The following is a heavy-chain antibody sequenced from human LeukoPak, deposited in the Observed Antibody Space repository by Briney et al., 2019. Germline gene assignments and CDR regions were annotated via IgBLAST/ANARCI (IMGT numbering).Heavy chain of an antibody. CDR3: ARGLRYFDWPGAFDI. V-gene: IGHV4-59*08. J-gene: IGHJ3*02. CDR2: IYYSGST. CDR1: GGSISSYY. Sequence: SETLSLTCTVPGGSISSYYWSWIRQPPGKGLEWIGYIYYSGSTNYNPSLKSRVTISVDTSKNQFSLKLSSVTAADTAVYYCARGLRYFDWPGAFDIWGQGTMVTVSS. D-gene: IGHD3-9*01.